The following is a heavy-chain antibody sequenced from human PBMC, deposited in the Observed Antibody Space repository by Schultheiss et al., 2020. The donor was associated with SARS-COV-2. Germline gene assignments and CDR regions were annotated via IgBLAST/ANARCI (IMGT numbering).Heavy chain of an antibody. Sequence: SETLSLTCAVYGGSFNSHYWSWIRQPPGKGLERIGEIDHRGSTNYNPSLKSRVTISVDTSKNQFSLKLSSVTAADTAVYYCARGAAGYSYGYGYYFDYWGQGTLVTVSS. CDR1: GGSFNSHY. D-gene: IGHD5-18*01. CDR3: ARGAAGYSYGYGYYFDY. CDR2: IDHRGST. J-gene: IGHJ4*02. V-gene: IGHV4-34*01.